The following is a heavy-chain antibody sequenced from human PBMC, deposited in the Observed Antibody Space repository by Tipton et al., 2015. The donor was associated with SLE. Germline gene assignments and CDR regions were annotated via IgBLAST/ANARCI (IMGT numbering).Heavy chain of an antibody. Sequence: QLVQSGAEVKKPGASVKVSCKASGYTFTNYDINWVRQATGQGLAWMGWMNPNSGNTGYAQKFQGRVTITRNTSISTAYMVLSSLRSEDTAVYYCARRHRSSTRGGAVDIWGQGTMVTLSS. J-gene: IGHJ3*02. D-gene: IGHD2-2*01. V-gene: IGHV1-8*03. CDR1: GYTFTNYD. CDR3: ARRHRSSTRGGAVDI. CDR2: MNPNSGNT.